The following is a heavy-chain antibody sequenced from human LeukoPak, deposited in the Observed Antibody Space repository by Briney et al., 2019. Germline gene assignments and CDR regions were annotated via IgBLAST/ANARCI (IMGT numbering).Heavy chain of an antibody. D-gene: IGHD5-18*01. V-gene: IGHV3-7*01. Sequence: GGSLRLSCAVYGLTFSSSWMDWVRQAPGKGLEWVASINPEGSEKYSADSVKGRFTISRDNAKNSLYLQMDSLRVEDTAFYYCARDLAYSRLDYWGQGMLVTVSS. J-gene: IGHJ4*02. CDR2: INPEGSEK. CDR3: ARDLAYSRLDY. CDR1: GLTFSSSW.